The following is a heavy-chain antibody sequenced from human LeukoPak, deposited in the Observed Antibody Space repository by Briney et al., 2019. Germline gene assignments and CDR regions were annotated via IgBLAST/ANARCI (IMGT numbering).Heavy chain of an antibody. CDR3: ARAPGRFHYYGMDV. CDR1: GFTFSSYD. CDR2: IGTAGDT. V-gene: IGHV3-13*01. Sequence: GGSLRLSCAASGFTFSSYDMHWVRQATGKGLEWVSAIGTAGDTYYPGSVKGRFTISRENAKNSLYLQMNSLRAGDTAVYYCARAPGRFHYYGMDVWGQGTTVTVSS. D-gene: IGHD3-10*01. J-gene: IGHJ6*02.